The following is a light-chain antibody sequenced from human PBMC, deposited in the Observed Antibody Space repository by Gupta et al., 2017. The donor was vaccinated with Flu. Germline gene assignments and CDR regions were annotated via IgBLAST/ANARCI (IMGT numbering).Light chain of an antibody. J-gene: IGKJ1*01. CDR3: QQRSNWPLWT. CDR2: DAS. V-gene: IGKV3-11*01. Sequence: EIVLTQSPATLSLSPGERSTLSCRASQSVSSYLAWYQQKPGQAPRLLIYDASNRDTGISARFSGSGFGKDLALTNSSREQEDFAVYYYQQRSNWPLWTFGQGTKVEIK. CDR1: QSVSSY.